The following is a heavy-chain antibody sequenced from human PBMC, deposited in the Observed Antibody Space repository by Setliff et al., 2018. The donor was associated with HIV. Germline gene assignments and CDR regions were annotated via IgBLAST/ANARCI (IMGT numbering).Heavy chain of an antibody. CDR2: LAGDYGRV. Sequence: GGSLRLSCAASGFNFNSYAMTWVRQSPGRGLEWPSCLAGDYGRVDYANSVKGRFTISRDLSKNTLYLQMTTLRADDTAIYYCARDDAVGGGYLDYWGQGTLVTVSS. CDR3: ARDDAVGGGYLDY. V-gene: IGHV3-23*01. D-gene: IGHD6-19*01. J-gene: IGHJ4*02. CDR1: GFNFNSYA.